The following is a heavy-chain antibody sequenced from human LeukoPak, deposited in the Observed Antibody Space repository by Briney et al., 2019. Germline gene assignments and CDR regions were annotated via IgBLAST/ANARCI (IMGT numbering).Heavy chain of an antibody. CDR1: GFTFSSYG. V-gene: IGHV3-30*02. CDR2: IRYDGSNK. D-gene: IGHD6-19*01. J-gene: IGHJ4*02. Sequence: GGSLRLSCAASGFTFSSYGMHWVRQAPGKGLEWVAFIRYDGSNKYYADSVKGRFTISRDNSKNTLYLQMNSLRAEDTAVYYCARGGRSPGYSSGCDYWGQGTLVTVSS. CDR3: ARGGRSPGYSSGCDY.